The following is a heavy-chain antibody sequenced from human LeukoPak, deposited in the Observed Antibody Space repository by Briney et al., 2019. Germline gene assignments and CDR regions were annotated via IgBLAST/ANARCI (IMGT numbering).Heavy chain of an antibody. D-gene: IGHD6-19*01. V-gene: IGHV3-23*01. CDR3: AKQEARDLAGTNYFDF. J-gene: IGHJ4*02. CDR1: GFTFGSYA. Sequence: GGSLRLSCAASGFTFGSYAMSWVRQAPGKGLEWVSVISGSGGSTYYADSVKGRFTISRDISKNTLYVQMNSLRVEDTAVYYCAKQEARDLAGTNYFDFWGQGTLVSVSS. CDR2: ISGSGGST.